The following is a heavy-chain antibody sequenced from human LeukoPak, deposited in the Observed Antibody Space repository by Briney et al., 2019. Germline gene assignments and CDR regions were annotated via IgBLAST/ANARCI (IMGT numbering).Heavy chain of an antibody. J-gene: IGHJ6*03. D-gene: IGHD3-10*01. Sequence: GASVKVSCKASGYTFTSYDINWGRQATGPGLGWMGWMSPNSGNAGYAQKFQGRVTITRNTSISTAYMELISLRSEDTAVYSCARGRESGYYYYYYMDVWGKGTTVTVSS. CDR1: GYTFTSYD. CDR2: MSPNSGNA. V-gene: IGHV1-8*03. CDR3: ARGRESGYYYYYYMDV.